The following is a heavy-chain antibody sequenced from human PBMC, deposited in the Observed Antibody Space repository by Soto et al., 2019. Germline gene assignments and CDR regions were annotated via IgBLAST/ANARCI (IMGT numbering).Heavy chain of an antibody. CDR3: ATKGDYGGWFDP. Sequence: PSETLSLTCTVSGGSISSYYWGWIRRSAGKGLEWIGRISASGNTNYHPSLESRVTMSLDTSKTHFSLKLTSVTAADTAVYYCATKGDYGGWFDPWGQGTLVTVSS. J-gene: IGHJ5*02. V-gene: IGHV4-4*07. D-gene: IGHD3-10*01. CDR1: GGSISSYY. CDR2: ISASGNT.